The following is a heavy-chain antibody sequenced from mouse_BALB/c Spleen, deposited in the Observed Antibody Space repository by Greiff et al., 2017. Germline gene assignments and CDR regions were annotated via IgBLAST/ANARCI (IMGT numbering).Heavy chain of an antibody. V-gene: IGHV5-17*02. D-gene: IGHD2-3*01. CDR3: ARNGYSYYAMDD. J-gene: IGHJ4*01. CDR2: ISSGSSTI. CDR1: GFTFSSFG. Sequence: EVKLMESGGGLVQPGGSRKLSCAASGFTFSSFGMHWVRQAPEKGLEWVAYISSGSSTIYYADTVKGRFTISRDNPKNTLFLQMTSLRSEDTAMYYCARNGYSYYAMDDWGQGTSVTVSS.